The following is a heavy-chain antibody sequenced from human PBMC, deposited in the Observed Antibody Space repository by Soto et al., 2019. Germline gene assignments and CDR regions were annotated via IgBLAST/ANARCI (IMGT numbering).Heavy chain of an antibody. Sequence: GGSLRLSCAASGFTFSSYGMHWVRQAPGKGLEWVAVIWYDGSNKYYADSVKGRFTISRDNSKNTLYLQMNSLRAEDTAVYYCARGTEAYDSSGYYSPLGLVYYYGMDVWGQGTTVTVSS. J-gene: IGHJ6*02. CDR2: IWYDGSNK. D-gene: IGHD3-22*01. V-gene: IGHV3-33*01. CDR1: GFTFSSYG. CDR3: ARGTEAYDSSGYYSPLGLVYYYGMDV.